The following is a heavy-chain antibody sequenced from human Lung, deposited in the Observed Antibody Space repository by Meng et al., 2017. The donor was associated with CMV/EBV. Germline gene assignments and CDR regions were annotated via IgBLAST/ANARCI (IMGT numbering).Heavy chain of an antibody. CDR3: ARDVSPRSSAYFGIYYFYALHV. CDR2: ISSSGTYI. D-gene: IGHD2/OR15-2a*01. CDR1: GFPLSTYS. V-gene: IGHV3-21*01. Sequence: GESLKISWAGSGFPLSTYSMNWVRQAPGKGLEWVSSISSSGTYIYYIDSVKGRFTISRDNAQNSLYLQMNSLRAEDTAVYYCARDVSPRSSAYFGIYYFYALHVWGQGXTVTVSS. J-gene: IGHJ6*02.